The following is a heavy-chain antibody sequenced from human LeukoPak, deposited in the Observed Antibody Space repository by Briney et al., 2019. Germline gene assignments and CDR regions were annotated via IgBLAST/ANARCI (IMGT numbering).Heavy chain of an antibody. CDR3: ARGGTENYYDSSGYKDPYLLDY. D-gene: IGHD3-22*01. Sequence: GGSLRLSCAASGFTFSSYSMNWVRQAPGKGLEWVSSISSSSSYIYYADSVKGRFTISRDNAKNSLYLQMNSLRAEDTAVYYCARGGTENYYDSSGYKDPYLLDYWGQGTLVTVSS. CDR1: GFTFSSYS. J-gene: IGHJ4*02. V-gene: IGHV3-21*04. CDR2: ISSSSSYI.